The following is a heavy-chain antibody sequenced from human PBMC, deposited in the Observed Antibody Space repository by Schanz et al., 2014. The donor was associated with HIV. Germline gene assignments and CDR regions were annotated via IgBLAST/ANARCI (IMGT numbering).Heavy chain of an antibody. J-gene: IGHJ6*02. Sequence: EVQLLESGGGLVQPGGSLRLSCAASGFTFSSDAMSWVRQAPGKGLEWVSSISGGGHRIYYEDSVKGRFTVSRDSSKNTVYLEMTSLRVEDTALYYCTKARRGKSRVGESTTYYGVDVWGQGTTVTVSS. CDR2: ISGGGHRI. CDR3: TKARRGKSRVGESTTYYGVDV. CDR1: GFTFSSDA. V-gene: IGHV3-23*01. D-gene: IGHD3-16*01.